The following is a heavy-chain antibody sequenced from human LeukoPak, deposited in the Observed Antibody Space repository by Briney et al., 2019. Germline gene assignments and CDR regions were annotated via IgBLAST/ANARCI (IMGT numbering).Heavy chain of an antibody. D-gene: IGHD1-14*01. CDR3: ARENNQRGDRGAPFDP. CDR1: GYTFTGYY. V-gene: IGHV1-46*01. CDR2: INPSGGST. Sequence: ASVKVSCKASGYTFTGYYIHWVRQAPGQGLEWMGWINPSGGSTSYAQKFQGRVTMTRDMSTSTVYMELSSLRSEDTAVYYCARENNQRGDRGAPFDPWGQGTLVTVSS. J-gene: IGHJ5*02.